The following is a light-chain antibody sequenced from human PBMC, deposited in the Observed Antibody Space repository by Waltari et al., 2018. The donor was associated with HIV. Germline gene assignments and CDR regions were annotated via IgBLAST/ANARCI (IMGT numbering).Light chain of an antibody. CDR2: DDS. CDR1: NIGDKR. J-gene: IGLJ2*01. V-gene: IGLV3-21*02. Sequence: SFVLTQPPSVSLAPGQTARSTWGGYNIGDKRVHWYQQKPGQAPVVVIYDDSDRPSGIPERFSGSNSGNTATLTIGRVEAGDEADYYCQVWDSSSDHRVVFGGGTKVTVV. CDR3: QVWDSSSDHRVV.